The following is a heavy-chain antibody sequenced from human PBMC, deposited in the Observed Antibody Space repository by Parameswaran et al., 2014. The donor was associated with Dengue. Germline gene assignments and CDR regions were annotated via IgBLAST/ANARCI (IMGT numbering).Heavy chain of an antibody. Sequence: VRQAPGKGLEWIGEINHSGSTNYNPSLKSRVTISVDTSKNQFSLKLSSVTAADTAVYYCARGGKYSYVLEGYYGMDVWGQGTTVNRLL. CDR2: INHSGST. V-gene: IGHV4-34*01. CDR3: ARGGKYSYVLEGYYGMDV. D-gene: IGHD5-18*01. J-gene: IGHJ6*02.